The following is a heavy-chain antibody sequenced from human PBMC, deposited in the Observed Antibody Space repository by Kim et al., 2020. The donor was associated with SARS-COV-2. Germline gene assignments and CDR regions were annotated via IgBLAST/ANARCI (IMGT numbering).Heavy chain of an antibody. J-gene: IGHJ4*02. CDR1: GGSISSGGYY. D-gene: IGHD3-3*01. V-gene: IGHV4-31*03. CDR3: ARSEYDFWRGYFDY. Sequence: SETLSLTCTVSGGSISSGGYYWSWIRQHPGKGLEWIGYIYYSGSTYYNPSHKSRVTISVDTSKNQFSLKLSSVTAADTAVYYCARSEYDFWRGYFDYWGQGTLVTVSS. CDR2: IYYSGST.